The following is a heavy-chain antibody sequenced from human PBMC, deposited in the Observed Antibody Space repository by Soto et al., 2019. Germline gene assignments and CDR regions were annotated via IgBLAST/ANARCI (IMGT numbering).Heavy chain of an antibody. V-gene: IGHV4-59*01. CDR3: ARGTFCSSTTCYDYLFFDY. CDR2: IYYSGSA. D-gene: IGHD2-2*01. CDR1: GGSISSYY. Sequence: PSETLSLTCTVSGGSISSYYWSWIRQTPGKGLEWIGFIYYSGSANYNPSLKSRVTMSVDSSKNQFSLKLTSVTAADTAVYYCARGTFCSSTTCYDYLFFDYWGQGTLVTVSS. J-gene: IGHJ4*02.